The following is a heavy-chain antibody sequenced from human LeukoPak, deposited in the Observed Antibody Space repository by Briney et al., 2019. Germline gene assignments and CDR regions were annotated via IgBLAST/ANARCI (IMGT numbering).Heavy chain of an antibody. V-gene: IGHV3-23*01. Sequence: GGSLRLSCAASGFTFSNYALSWVRQAPGKGLEWVSDISGSGGSTYYADSVKGRFTISRDNSKNTMYLQMNSLRVEDTAVYYCARAYSERYGLGYYYMDVRGKGTTVTVSS. CDR3: ARAYSERYGLGYYYMDV. CDR1: GFTFSNYA. J-gene: IGHJ6*03. CDR2: ISGSGGST. D-gene: IGHD1-26*01.